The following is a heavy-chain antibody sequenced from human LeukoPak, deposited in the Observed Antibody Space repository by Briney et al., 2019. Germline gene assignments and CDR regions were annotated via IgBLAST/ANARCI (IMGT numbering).Heavy chain of an antibody. D-gene: IGHD3-9*01. J-gene: IGHJ6*02. V-gene: IGHV1-69*04. CDR1: GGTFSSYA. CDR3: ARETYYDILTGYVGYYGMDV. CDR2: IIPILGIA. Sequence: SVKVSCKASGGTFSSYAISWVRQAPGQGLEWMGRIIPILGIANYAQKFQGRVTMTTDTSTTTAYMEMRSLRSDDTAVYYCARETYYDILTGYVGYYGMDVWGQGTTVTVSS.